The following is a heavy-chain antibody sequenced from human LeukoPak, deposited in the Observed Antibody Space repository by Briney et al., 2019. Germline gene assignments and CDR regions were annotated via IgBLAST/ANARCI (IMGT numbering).Heavy chain of an antibody. CDR2: ISYSGST. Sequence: SETLSLTCTVPGGSISSSSYYWGWIRQPPGKGLEWIGSISYSGSTYYNPSLKSRVTISVDTSKNQFSLKLTSVTAADTAVHYCARTKSGYDQAFDYWGQGTLVTVSS. CDR3: ARTKSGYDQAFDY. J-gene: IGHJ4*02. V-gene: IGHV4-39*01. CDR1: GGSISSSSYY. D-gene: IGHD5-12*01.